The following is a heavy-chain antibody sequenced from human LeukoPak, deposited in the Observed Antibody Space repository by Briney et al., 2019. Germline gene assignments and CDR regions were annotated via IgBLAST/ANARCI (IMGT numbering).Heavy chain of an antibody. D-gene: IGHD6-6*01. V-gene: IGHV1-46*01. Sequence: ASVKVSCKASGYTFPSYFMHWVRQAPGQGLEWMGIINPTGGSTTYAQKFQGRVTMTRDTSTSTVYMELSSLRSDDTAAYYCARTAARRFDYWGQGTLVTASS. J-gene: IGHJ4*02. CDR3: ARTAARRFDY. CDR1: GYTFPSYF. CDR2: INPTGGST.